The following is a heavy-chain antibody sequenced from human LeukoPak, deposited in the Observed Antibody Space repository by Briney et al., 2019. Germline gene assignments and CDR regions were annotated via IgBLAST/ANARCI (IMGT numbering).Heavy chain of an antibody. CDR2: ISVYNRNT. V-gene: IGHV1-18*01. J-gene: IGHJ5*02. Sequence: GASVKFSCKVSGDTFTKTGFSWVRQAPGQGLEWMGWISVYNRNTNYAQRLQGRVTMTADTSTTTVYMELRSLRSDDTAVYYCARDLGLNWFDPWGQGTLVTVSS. CDR3: ARDLGLNWFDP. D-gene: IGHD3-16*01. CDR1: GDTFTKTG.